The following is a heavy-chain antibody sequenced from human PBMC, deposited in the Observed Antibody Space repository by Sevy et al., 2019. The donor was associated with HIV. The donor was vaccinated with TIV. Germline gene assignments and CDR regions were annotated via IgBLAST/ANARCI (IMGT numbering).Heavy chain of an antibody. CDR3: ARNSGSYYEPPWYFDY. V-gene: IGHV4-4*07. CDR1: GGSISSYY. D-gene: IGHD1-26*01. J-gene: IGHJ4*02. Sequence: SETLSLTCTVSGGSISSYYWSWIRQPAGKGLEWIGRIYTSGSTNHNPSLKSRVTMSVDTSKNQFSLKLSSVTAADTAVYYCARNSGSYYEPPWYFDYWGQGTLVTVSS. CDR2: IYTSGST.